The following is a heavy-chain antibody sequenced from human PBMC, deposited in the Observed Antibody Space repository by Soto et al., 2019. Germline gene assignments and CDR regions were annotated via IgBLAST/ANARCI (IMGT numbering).Heavy chain of an antibody. Sequence: GSLRLSCAASGFTFSSYSMNWVRQAPGKGLEWVSYISSSSSTIYYADSVKGRFTISRDNAKNSLYLQMNSLRAEDTAVYYCARGYSGYDSAKNYWGQGTLVTVSS. D-gene: IGHD5-12*01. J-gene: IGHJ4*02. CDR2: ISSSSSTI. CDR3: ARGYSGYDSAKNY. CDR1: GFTFSSYS. V-gene: IGHV3-48*01.